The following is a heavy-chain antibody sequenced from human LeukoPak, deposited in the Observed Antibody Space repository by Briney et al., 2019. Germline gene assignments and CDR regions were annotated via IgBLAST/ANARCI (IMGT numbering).Heavy chain of an antibody. CDR2: IYTGTT. D-gene: IGHD3-9*01. CDR3: ARGTEMTSFTGYYSFDY. V-gene: IGHV4-4*07. J-gene: IGHJ4*02. Sequence: SETLSLTCTVSGGSISTFFWTWIRQSAGKGLEWIGRIYTGTTYYNPSLESRATISVDTSNNRFSLKLTSLTAADTAVYYCARGTEMTSFTGYYSFDYWGQGTLVAVSS. CDR1: GGSISTFF.